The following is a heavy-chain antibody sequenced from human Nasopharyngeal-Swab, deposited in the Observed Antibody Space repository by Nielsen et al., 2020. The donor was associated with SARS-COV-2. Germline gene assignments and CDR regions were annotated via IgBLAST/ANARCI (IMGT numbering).Heavy chain of an antibody. CDR2: IDWDDDK. Sequence: WIRQSPGKALEWLALIDWDDDKYYSTSLKTRLTISKDTSKNQVVLTMTNMDPVDTATYYCARISSTSFWFDPWGQGTLVTVSS. CDR3: ARISSTSFWFDP. J-gene: IGHJ5*02. D-gene: IGHD2-2*01. V-gene: IGHV2-70*01.